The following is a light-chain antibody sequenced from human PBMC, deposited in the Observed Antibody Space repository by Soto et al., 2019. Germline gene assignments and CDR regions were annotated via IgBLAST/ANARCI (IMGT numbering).Light chain of an antibody. CDR1: QSIDTW. Sequence: DIPMTQSPSTLSASVGGRVTITCRASQSIDTWLAWYQQKPGKAPKLLIYKASTLESGVPSRFSGSGSGTEFTLSISNLQPDDYANYYCQRYNSYPLTFGGGTKVEIK. V-gene: IGKV1-5*03. CDR2: KAS. J-gene: IGKJ4*01. CDR3: QRYNSYPLT.